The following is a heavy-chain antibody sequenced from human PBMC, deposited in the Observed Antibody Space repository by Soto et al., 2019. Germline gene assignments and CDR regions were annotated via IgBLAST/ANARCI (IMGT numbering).Heavy chain of an antibody. V-gene: IGHV2-70*01. CDR3: ARIMGYYDSSGHPYYYYGMDV. CDR2: IDWDDDK. Sequence: SGPTLVNPTQTLTLTCTFSGFSLSTSGMCVSWIRQPPGKALEWLALIDWDDDKYYSTSLKTRLTISKDTSKNQVVLTMTNMDPVDTATYYCARIMGYYDSSGHPYYYYGMDVWGQGILVTVSS. J-gene: IGHJ6*02. CDR1: GFSLSTSGMC. D-gene: IGHD3-22*01.